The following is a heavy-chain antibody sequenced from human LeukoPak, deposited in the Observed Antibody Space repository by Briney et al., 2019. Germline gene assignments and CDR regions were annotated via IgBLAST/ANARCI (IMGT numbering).Heavy chain of an antibody. CDR2: ISRSNIYK. CDR1: GFTFSSYT. CDR3: ANSRYDSSGYYGITGY. D-gene: IGHD3-22*01. J-gene: IGHJ4*02. V-gene: IGHV3-21*01. Sequence: PGGSLRLSCAASGFTFSSYTTNWARLPPGKGLGWVSSISRSNIYKYYADSVKGRLTISRDNAKNSLYLQMNSQRAEDTAVYYCANSRYDSSGYYGITGYWGQGTLVTVSS.